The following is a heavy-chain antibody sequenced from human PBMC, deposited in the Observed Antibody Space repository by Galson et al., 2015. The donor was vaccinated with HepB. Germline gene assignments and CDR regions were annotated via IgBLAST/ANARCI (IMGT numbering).Heavy chain of an antibody. J-gene: IGHJ5*02. V-gene: IGHV3-23*01. CDR2: INGRGSTR. Sequence: SLRLSCAGSGFIFRHHAMAWVRQAPGKGLEWVSGINGRGSTRSYSDAVKGRFSISRDNSKDTVFLQMDNLRTEDTAVYYCVKEGSWFGGDWFDPWGQGALVTVS. D-gene: IGHD3-16*01. CDR1: GFIFRHHA. CDR3: VKEGSWFGGDWFDP.